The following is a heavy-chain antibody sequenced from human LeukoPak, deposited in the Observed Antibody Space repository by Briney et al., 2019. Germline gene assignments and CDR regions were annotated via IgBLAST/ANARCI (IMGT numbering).Heavy chain of an antibody. J-gene: IGHJ4*02. Sequence: SETLSLTCAVYGGSFSGHYWSWIRQPPGKGLEWIGEINHSGSTNYNPSLKSRVTISVDTSKNQFSLKLSSVTAADTAVYYCARGSSGYSYGWGQGTLVTVSS. CDR1: GGSFSGHY. D-gene: IGHD5-18*01. CDR2: INHSGST. V-gene: IGHV4-34*01. CDR3: ARGSSGYSYG.